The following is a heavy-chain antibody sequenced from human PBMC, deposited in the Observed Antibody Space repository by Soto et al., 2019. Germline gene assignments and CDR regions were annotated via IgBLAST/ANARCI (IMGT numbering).Heavy chain of an antibody. D-gene: IGHD1-1*01. V-gene: IGHV4-30-4*01. CDR1: GGSISNGTYY. J-gene: IGHJ3*02. CDR2: IHHIGST. CDR3: AREGTETTAFSFDI. Sequence: QVQLQESGPGLVKPSQTLSVTCTVFGGSISNGTYYWSWIRQLPGKGLEWIGYIHHIGSTYYNPSLKSRVSISVDTTKNQFSLRLSSVTAADTAVYYCAREGTETTAFSFDIWGQGTIVTVSS.